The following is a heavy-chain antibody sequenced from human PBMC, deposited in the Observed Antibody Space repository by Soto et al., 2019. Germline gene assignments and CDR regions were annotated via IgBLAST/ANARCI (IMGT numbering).Heavy chain of an antibody. CDR1: GFTFSSYG. J-gene: IGHJ4*02. Sequence: GASLRLSCAASGFTFSSYGMHRVRQAPGKGLEWVAVISYDGSNKYYADSVKGRFTISRDNSKNTLYLQMNSLRAEDTAVYYCAKTLHGSGSYYNPGVFDYWGQGTLVTVSS. V-gene: IGHV3-30*18. CDR3: AKTLHGSGSYYNPGVFDY. CDR2: ISYDGSNK. D-gene: IGHD3-10*01.